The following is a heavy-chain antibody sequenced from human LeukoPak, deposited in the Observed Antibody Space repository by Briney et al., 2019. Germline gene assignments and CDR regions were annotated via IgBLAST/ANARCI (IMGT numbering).Heavy chain of an antibody. J-gene: IGHJ4*02. CDR2: INHSGST. CDR1: GGSFSGYY. D-gene: IGHD6-6*01. V-gene: IGHV4-34*01. CDR3: AKLSIAARLGSGY. Sequence: SETLSLTCAVYGGSFSGYYWSWIRQPPGKGLEWIGEINHSGSTNYNPSLKSRVTISVDTSKNQFSLKLSSVTAADSAVYYCAKLSIAARLGSGYWGQGTLVTVSS.